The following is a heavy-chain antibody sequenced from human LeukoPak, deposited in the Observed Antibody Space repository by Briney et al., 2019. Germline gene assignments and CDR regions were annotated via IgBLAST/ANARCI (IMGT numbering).Heavy chain of an antibody. CDR3: AVWYGLHDSWSGPGDS. D-gene: IGHD3-3*01. V-gene: IGHV1-2*02. J-gene: IGHJ4*02. CDR2: INPKNGAP. Sequence: ASVTVSCKASGYTFTNYCLHWVRQAPGQGLEWMGWINPKNGAPKYAQKLQGRVTLTRDTSTSVGYMELSGLRSDDTGVYFCAVWYGLHDSWSGPGDSWGQGTLVTVSS. CDR1: GYTFTNYC.